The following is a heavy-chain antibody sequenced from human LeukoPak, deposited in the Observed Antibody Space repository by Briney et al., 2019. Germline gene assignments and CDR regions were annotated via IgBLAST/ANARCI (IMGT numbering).Heavy chain of an antibody. CDR2: INPNSVGT. D-gene: IGHD2-15*01. CDR3: ARDLDEIVVVVAANYFDY. J-gene: IGHJ4*02. CDR1: GYTFTSYY. V-gene: IGHV1-2*06. Sequence: ASVKVSCKASGYTFTSYYMHWVRQAPGQGLEWMGRINPNSVGTNYAQKFQGRVTMTRDTSISTAYMELSRLRSDDTAVYYCARDLDEIVVVVAANYFDYWGQGTLVTVSS.